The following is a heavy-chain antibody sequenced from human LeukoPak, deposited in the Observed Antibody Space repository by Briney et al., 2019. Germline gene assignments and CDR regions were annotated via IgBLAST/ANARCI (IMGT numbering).Heavy chain of an antibody. CDR1: GFTFSSYE. Sequence: GGSLRLSCAASGFTFSSYEMNWVPQAPGEGLGRVSYISSSGSTIYYADSVKGRYTISRDNAKNSLYLQSNSLRAEDTAVYYCAREGTRYCSGRSCQIYYYYYMDVWGKGTTVTVSS. CDR3: AREGTRYCSGRSCQIYYYYYMDV. J-gene: IGHJ6*03. D-gene: IGHD2-15*01. V-gene: IGHV3-48*03. CDR2: ISSSGSTI.